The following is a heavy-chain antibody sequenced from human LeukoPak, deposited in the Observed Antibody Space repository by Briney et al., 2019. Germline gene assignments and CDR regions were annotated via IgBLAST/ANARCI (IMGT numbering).Heavy chain of an antibody. J-gene: IGHJ4*02. Sequence: SETLSLTRTVSAGSINSSSYYWGGIRHPPGKGLEWIGSIYYDGSTYYNPPPKSRVTLSVATSTSPFSLKLHSVTAADTAVFYCGGSYCSTTSCFLFHYWGQGTLVTVSS. V-gene: IGHV4-39*07. CDR1: AGSINSSSYY. CDR2: IYYDGST. CDR3: GGSYCSTTSCFLFHY. D-gene: IGHD2-2*01.